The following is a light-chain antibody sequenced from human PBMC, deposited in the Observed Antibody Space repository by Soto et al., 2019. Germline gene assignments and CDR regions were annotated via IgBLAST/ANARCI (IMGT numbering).Light chain of an antibody. CDR3: QQYSIWHYT. J-gene: IGKJ2*01. Sequence: EIVMTQSPATLSVSPGERATLSCRASQSISSNLAWYQQKPGQAPRLLIYGASTRATGIPARFSGRGSGTEFTLTFSSLQFEDFAVYYCQQYSIWHYTFGKGTKLELK. CDR2: GAS. CDR1: QSISSN. V-gene: IGKV3-15*01.